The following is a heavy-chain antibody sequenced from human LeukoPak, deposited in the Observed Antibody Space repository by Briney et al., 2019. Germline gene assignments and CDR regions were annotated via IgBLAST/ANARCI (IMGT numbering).Heavy chain of an antibody. D-gene: IGHD5-18*01. Sequence: GGSLRLSCAASGFTFSSYAMHWVRQAPGKGLEWVAVISYDGSNKYYADSVKGRFTISRDNSKNTLYLQMNSLRAEDTAVYYCARDSTIQLFDYWGQGTLVTVSS. CDR3: ARDSTIQLFDY. J-gene: IGHJ4*02. V-gene: IGHV3-30-3*01. CDR1: GFTFSSYA. CDR2: ISYDGSNK.